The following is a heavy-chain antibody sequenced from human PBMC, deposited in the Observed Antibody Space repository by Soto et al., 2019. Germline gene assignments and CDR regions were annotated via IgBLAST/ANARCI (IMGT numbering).Heavy chain of an antibody. CDR1: GGSISSYY. V-gene: IGHV4-59*01. CDR3: ARVDSSSWYDDWFDP. Sequence: QVQLQESGPGLVKPSETLSLTCTVSGGSISSYYWSWIRQPPGKGLEWIGYIYYSGSTNYNPSLKSRVTRSVDTSTTPFSLKLSSVTAADTAVYYCARVDSSSWYDDWFDPWGQGTLVTVSS. CDR2: IYYSGST. J-gene: IGHJ5*02. D-gene: IGHD6-13*01.